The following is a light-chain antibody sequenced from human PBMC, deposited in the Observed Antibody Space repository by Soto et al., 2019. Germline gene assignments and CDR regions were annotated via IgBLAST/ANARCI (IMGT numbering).Light chain of an antibody. Sequence: EIVLTQSPGTLSLSPGERATLSCRASQSVSSSYLAWYQQKPGQAPRLLIYGASIRATGIPDRFSGSGSGTDFTLTISRLEPEDLAVDYCQQYGSSLPFTFGPGTKVDIK. CDR2: GAS. J-gene: IGKJ3*01. CDR3: QQYGSSLPFT. CDR1: QSVSSSY. V-gene: IGKV3-20*01.